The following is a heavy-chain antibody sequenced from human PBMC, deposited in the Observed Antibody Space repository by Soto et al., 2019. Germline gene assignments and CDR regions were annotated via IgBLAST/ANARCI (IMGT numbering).Heavy chain of an antibody. CDR2: INHSGST. CDR3: ARVGIGKGSGPYYFVY. CDR1: GGSFSGYY. V-gene: IGHV4-34*01. Sequence: SETLSLTCAVYGGSFSGYYWSWIRQPPGKGLEWIGEINHSGSTDCKPSGRSRVTISVDTPKNQFSLKLCSVTPAGTGVYYCARVGIGKGSGPYYFVYWGQGTLGTVSS. J-gene: IGHJ4*02. D-gene: IGHD2-15*01.